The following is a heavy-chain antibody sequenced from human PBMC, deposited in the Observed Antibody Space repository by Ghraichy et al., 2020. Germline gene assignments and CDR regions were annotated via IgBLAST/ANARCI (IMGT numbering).Heavy chain of an antibody. Sequence: SQTLSLTCTVSSGSISSYCWTWIRQPPGKGLEWIGSISYTGSTNYNPSLKNRVTISVDTSKNQFSMKLSSVTAADTAVYYCARSPPLMLREGGFEFDPWGQGTLVTVSS. D-gene: IGHD3-10*01. CDR2: ISYTGST. CDR3: ARSPPLMLREGGFEFDP. V-gene: IGHV4-59*01. CDR1: SGSISSYC. J-gene: IGHJ5*02.